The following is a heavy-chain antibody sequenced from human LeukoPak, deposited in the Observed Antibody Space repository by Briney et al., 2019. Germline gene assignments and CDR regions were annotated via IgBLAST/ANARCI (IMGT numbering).Heavy chain of an antibody. CDR1: GGSISSYY. V-gene: IGHV4-4*09. CDR2: IYTSGST. J-gene: IGHJ5*02. Sequence: PSETLSLTCTVSGGSISSYYWSWIRQPPGKGLEWIGYIYTSGSTNYNPSLKSRVTISVDTSKNQFSLKLSSVTAADTAVYYCARTANYYGSGSNWFDPWGQGTLVTVSS. D-gene: IGHD3-10*01. CDR3: ARTANYYGSGSNWFDP.